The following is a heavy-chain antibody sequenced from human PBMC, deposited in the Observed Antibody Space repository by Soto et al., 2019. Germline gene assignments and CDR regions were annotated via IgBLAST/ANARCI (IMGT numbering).Heavy chain of an antibody. CDR3: AHRQFTFGGDISADY. CDR1: GFSLSTSGVG. V-gene: IGHV2-5*02. Sequence: ITFKESGPTLMKPTQTLTLNCTFSGFSLSTSGVGVGWIRQPPGKALEWLALIYWDDDKRYSPSLKSRLTITKDTSKNQVVLTMTNMDPVDTATYYCAHRQFTFGGDISADYWGQGTLVTVSS. D-gene: IGHD3-16*02. CDR2: IYWDDDK. J-gene: IGHJ4*02.